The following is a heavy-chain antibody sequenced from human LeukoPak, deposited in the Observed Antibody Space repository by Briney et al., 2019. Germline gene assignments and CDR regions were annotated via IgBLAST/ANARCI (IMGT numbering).Heavy chain of an antibody. Sequence: ASVKVSCKASGYTFTGYYMHWVRQAPGQGLEWMGWMNPNSGNTGYAQKFQGRVTMTRNTSISTAYMELSSLRSEDTAVYYCARGSAYSSSWYYYYYYMDVWGKGTTVTISS. CDR1: GYTFTGYY. V-gene: IGHV1-8*02. CDR2: MNPNSGNT. J-gene: IGHJ6*03. D-gene: IGHD6-13*01. CDR3: ARGSAYSSSWYYYYYYMDV.